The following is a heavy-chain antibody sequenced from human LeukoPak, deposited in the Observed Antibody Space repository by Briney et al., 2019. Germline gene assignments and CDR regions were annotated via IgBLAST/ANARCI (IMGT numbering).Heavy chain of an antibody. CDR3: AKAWGWYYYDSSGYSPADDY. Sequence: TGGSLRLSCAASGFTVSSNYMSWVRQAPGKGLEWVSVIYSGVSTYYADSVKGRFTISRDNSKNTLYLQMNSLRAEDTAVYYCAKAWGWYYYDSSGYSPADDYWGQGTLVTVSS. J-gene: IGHJ4*02. V-gene: IGHV3-53*01. CDR1: GFTVSSNY. D-gene: IGHD3-22*01. CDR2: IYSGVST.